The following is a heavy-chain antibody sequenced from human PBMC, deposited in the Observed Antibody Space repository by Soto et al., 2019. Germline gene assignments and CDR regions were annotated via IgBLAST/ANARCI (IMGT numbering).Heavy chain of an antibody. V-gene: IGHV1-46*01. CDR1: GYNFTSYY. J-gene: IGHJ3*02. CDR3: ASGGYYSYEKQGDI. CDR2: INPGGGST. D-gene: IGHD2-21*01. Sequence: VKCDCTAAGYNFTSYYIHWVWQAPGQGLEWMGVINPGGGSTNYAQKFQGRVTITADKSTSTAYMELSSLRSEDTAVYYCASGGYYSYEKQGDICGQRTTGTVPS.